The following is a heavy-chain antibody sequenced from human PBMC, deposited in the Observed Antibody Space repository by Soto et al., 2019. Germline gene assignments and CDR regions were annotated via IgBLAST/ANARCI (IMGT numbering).Heavy chain of an antibody. CDR3: ARDGAAAGTYYYYYGMDV. D-gene: IGHD6-13*01. CDR1: GYTFTSYY. Sequence: ASVKVSCKASGYTFTSYYMHLVRQAPGQGLEWMGIINPSGGSTSYAQKFQGRVTMTRDTSTSTVYMELSSLRSEDTAVYYCARDGAAAGTYYYYYGMDVWGQGTTVTVSS. J-gene: IGHJ6*02. V-gene: IGHV1-46*01. CDR2: INPSGGST.